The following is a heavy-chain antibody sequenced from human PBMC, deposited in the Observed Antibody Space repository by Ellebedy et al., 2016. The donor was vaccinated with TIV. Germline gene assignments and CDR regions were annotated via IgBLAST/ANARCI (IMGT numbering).Heavy chain of an antibody. CDR2: ISSSSTI. Sequence: GGSLRLXXAASGFTFSSYSMNWVRQAPGKGLEWVSYISSSSTIYYADSVKGRFTISRDNAKNSLYLQMNSLRDEDTAVYYCARTRYLGIAAGMNWFDPWGQGTLVTVSS. V-gene: IGHV3-48*02. CDR1: GFTFSSYS. CDR3: ARTRYLGIAAGMNWFDP. J-gene: IGHJ5*02. D-gene: IGHD6-13*01.